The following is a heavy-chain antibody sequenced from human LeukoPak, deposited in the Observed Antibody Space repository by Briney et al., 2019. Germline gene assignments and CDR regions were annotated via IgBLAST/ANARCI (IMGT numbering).Heavy chain of an antibody. D-gene: IGHD5-18*01. J-gene: IGHJ6*02. CDR2: INAGNGNT. Sequence: ASVKVSCKASGYTFTSYAMHWVRQAPGQRLEWMGWINAGNGNTKYSQKFQGRVTMTRNTSISTAYMELSSLRSEDTAVYYCARDHTAMVSGYYYYYGMDVWGQGTTVTVSS. CDR3: ARDHTAMVSGYYYYYGMDV. V-gene: IGHV1-3*01. CDR1: GYTFTSYA.